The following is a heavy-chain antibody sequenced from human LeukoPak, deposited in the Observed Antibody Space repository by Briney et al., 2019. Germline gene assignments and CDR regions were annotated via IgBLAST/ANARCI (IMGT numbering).Heavy chain of an antibody. CDR1: GFTFSSYG. J-gene: IGHJ6*03. V-gene: IGHV3-30*02. CDR3: AKDLYGSGFNSYYYYYVDV. D-gene: IGHD3-10*01. CDR2: IRYDGSNK. Sequence: GGSLRLSCAASGFTFSSYGMHWVRQAPGKGLEWVAFIRYDGSNKYYADSVKGRFTISRDNSRNTLYLQMNSLRAEDTAVYYCAKDLYGSGFNSYYYYYVDVWGKGTTVTVSS.